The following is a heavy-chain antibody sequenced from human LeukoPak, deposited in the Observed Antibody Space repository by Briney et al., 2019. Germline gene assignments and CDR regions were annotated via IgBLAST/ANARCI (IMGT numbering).Heavy chain of an antibody. D-gene: IGHD3-3*01. CDR2: IKQDGSEK. Sequence: PGGSLRLSCAASGFTFSSYWMSRVRQAPGKGLEWVANIKQDGSEKYYVDSVKGRFTISRDNAKNSLYLQMNSLRAEDTAVYYCARVDYDFWSGYLWYYYYYMDVWGKGTTVTVSS. CDR3: ARVDYDFWSGYLWYYYYYMDV. J-gene: IGHJ6*03. CDR1: GFTFSSYW. V-gene: IGHV3-7*01.